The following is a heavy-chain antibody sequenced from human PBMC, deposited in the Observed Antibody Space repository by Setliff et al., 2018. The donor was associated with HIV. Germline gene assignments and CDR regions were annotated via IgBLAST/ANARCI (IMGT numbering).Heavy chain of an antibody. CDR3: AGEFSY. CDR1: GDSITSRLY. Sequence: SETLSLTCTVSGDSITSRLYWTWVRQPAGKGLEWIGRIYTSGSTNYNPSLKSRVSMSIDTSDNQFSLNLNSVTAADTAVYYCAGEFSYWGQGALVTVSS. V-gene: IGHV4-4*07. J-gene: IGHJ4*02. CDR2: IYTSGST.